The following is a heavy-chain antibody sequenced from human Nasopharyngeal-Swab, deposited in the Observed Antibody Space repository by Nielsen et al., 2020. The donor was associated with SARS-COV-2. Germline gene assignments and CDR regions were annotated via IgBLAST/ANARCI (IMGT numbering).Heavy chain of an antibody. J-gene: IGHJ6*02. V-gene: IGHV3-21*01. CDR1: GFTFSSYS. CDR3: ATNTLDIVATIGGYYYYYGMDV. Sequence: GGSLRLSCAASGFTFSSYSMNWVRQAPGKGLEWVSSISSSSSYIYYADSVKGRFTISRDNAKNSLYLQMNSLRAEDTAVYYCATNTLDIVATIGGYYYYYGMDVWGQGTTVTVSS. CDR2: ISSSSSYI. D-gene: IGHD5-12*01.